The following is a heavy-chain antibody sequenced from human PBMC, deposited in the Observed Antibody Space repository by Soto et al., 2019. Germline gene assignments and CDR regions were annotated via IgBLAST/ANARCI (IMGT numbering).Heavy chain of an antibody. CDR1: GFTFSDYT. V-gene: IGHV3-30*04. CDR2: ISHDGSLS. CDR3: VNQEVGATVYFDH. D-gene: IGHD1-26*01. J-gene: IGHJ4*02. Sequence: QPGGSLRLSCAASGFTFSDYTMHWVRQAPGKGLEWVAVISHDGSLSYDADSVKGRFTISRDNSRDTLFLEMNGLRVEDTAVYYCVNQEVGATVYFDHWGQGTLVTVSS.